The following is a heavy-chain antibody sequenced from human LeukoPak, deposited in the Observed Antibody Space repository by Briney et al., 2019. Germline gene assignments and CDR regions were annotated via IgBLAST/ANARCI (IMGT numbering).Heavy chain of an antibody. D-gene: IGHD5-24*01. CDR1: GGSISSGGYY. V-gene: IGHV4-31*03. J-gene: IGHJ4*02. CDR3: ARGGYKGLDY. Sequence: PSQTLSLTCTVSGGSISSGGYYWSWIRQHPGKGLEWIGYINIGGSTYYNPSLKSRVTISVDTSKNQFSLKLSSVTAADTAVYYCARGGYKGLDYWGQGTLVTVSS. CDR2: INIGGST.